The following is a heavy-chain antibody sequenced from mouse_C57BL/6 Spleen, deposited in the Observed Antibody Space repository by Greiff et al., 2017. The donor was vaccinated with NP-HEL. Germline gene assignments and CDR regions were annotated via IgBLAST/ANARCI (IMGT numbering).Heavy chain of an antibody. Sequence: QVQLQQSGAELVRPGTSVKVSCKASGYAFTNYLIEWVKQRPGQGLEWIGVINPGSGGTNYNEKFKGKATLTADKSSSTAYMQLSSLTSEDSAVYYCARRGAYYGSPWFAYWGQGTLVTVSA. V-gene: IGHV1-54*01. CDR2: INPGSGGT. J-gene: IGHJ3*01. D-gene: IGHD1-1*01. CDR3: ARRGAYYGSPWFAY. CDR1: GYAFTNYL.